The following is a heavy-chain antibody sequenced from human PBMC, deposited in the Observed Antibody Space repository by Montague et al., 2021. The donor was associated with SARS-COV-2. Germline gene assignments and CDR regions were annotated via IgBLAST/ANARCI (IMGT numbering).Heavy chain of an antibody. Sequence: SETLSLTCSVYGGSFSGYYWSWIRQPPGKGLVWIGEINHSGSANYNPSLKSRVTISVDTSKNQFSLKLSSVTAADTAVYYYARVRYYGSGTSLGMDVWGQGTTVTVSS. CDR3: ARVRYYGSGTSLGMDV. CDR2: INHSGSA. V-gene: IGHV4-34*01. D-gene: IGHD3-10*01. CDR1: GGSFSGYY. J-gene: IGHJ6*02.